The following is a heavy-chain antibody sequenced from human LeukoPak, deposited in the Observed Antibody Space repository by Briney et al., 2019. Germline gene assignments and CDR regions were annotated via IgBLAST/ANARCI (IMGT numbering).Heavy chain of an antibody. J-gene: IGHJ4*02. V-gene: IGHV3-49*03. Sequence: PGRSLRLSCTASGFTFGDYAMSWFRQSPGKGLEWVGFIRSKAYGGTTEYAASVKGRFTISRDDSKSIAYLQMNSLKTEDTAVYYCTLAFYYYASSGYYFDYWGQGTLVTVSS. CDR2: IRSKAYGGTT. CDR3: TLAFYYYASSGYYFDY. D-gene: IGHD3-22*01. CDR1: GFTFGDYA.